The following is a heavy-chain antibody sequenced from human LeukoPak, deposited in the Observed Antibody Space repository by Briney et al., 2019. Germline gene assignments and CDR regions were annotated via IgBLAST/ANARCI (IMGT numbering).Heavy chain of an antibody. CDR2: INHSGST. J-gene: IGHJ4*02. D-gene: IGHD3-16*02. CDR3: ARGGSYDYVWGSYRYSLLFDY. Sequence: SETLSLTCAVYGGSFSGYYWSWIRQPPGKGLEWIGEINHSGSTNYNPSLKRRATISVDTSKNQFSLKLSSVTAADTAVYYCARGGSYDYVWGSYRYSLLFDYWGQGTLVTVSS. CDR1: GGSFSGYY. V-gene: IGHV4-34*01.